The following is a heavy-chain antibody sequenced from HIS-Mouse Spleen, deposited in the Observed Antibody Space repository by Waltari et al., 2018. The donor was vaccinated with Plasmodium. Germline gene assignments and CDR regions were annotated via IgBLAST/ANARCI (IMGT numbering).Heavy chain of an antibody. D-gene: IGHD6-13*01. CDR1: GFTFSSYW. V-gene: IGHV3-7*01. CDR3: ASSWYWYFDL. Sequence: EVQLVESGGGLVQPGGSLRLSCAACGFTFSSYWMSWVRQAPGKGLEWVANIKKDGSEKYYVDSVKGRFTISRDNAKNSLYLQMNSLRAEDTAVYYCASSWYWYFDLWGRGTLVTVSS. J-gene: IGHJ2*01. CDR2: IKKDGSEK.